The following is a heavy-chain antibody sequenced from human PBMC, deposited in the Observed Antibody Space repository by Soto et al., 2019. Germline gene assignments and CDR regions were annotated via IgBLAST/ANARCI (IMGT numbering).Heavy chain of an antibody. CDR2: VYYTGTT. V-gene: IGHV4-31*03. J-gene: IGHJ4*02. CDR1: GDSITGGGYY. D-gene: IGHD3-10*01. CDR3: ARGAPRGRGVPTYLHY. Sequence: SETLSLTCTVSGDSITGGGYYWNWVRQLPGKGLEWIGCVYYTGTTYYNPSLKSRITISIDSSKNQFSLTLSSVTAADTALYICARGAPRGRGVPTYLHYWGQGTLVTVSS.